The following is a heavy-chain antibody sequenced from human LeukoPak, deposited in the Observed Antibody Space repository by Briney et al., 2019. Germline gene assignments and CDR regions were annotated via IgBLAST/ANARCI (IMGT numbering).Heavy chain of an antibody. CDR1: GFTFSSYA. J-gene: IGHJ5*02. CDR3: AKDRGSMIVGNWFDP. D-gene: IGHD3-22*01. V-gene: IGHV3-23*01. Sequence: GGSLRLSCAASGFTFSSYAMSWVRQAPGKGLEWVSGISGSGGSTYYADSVKGRFTISRDNSNNTLYLQMNSLRAEDTAVYYCAKDRGSMIVGNWFDPWGEGTLGTVS. CDR2: ISGSGGST.